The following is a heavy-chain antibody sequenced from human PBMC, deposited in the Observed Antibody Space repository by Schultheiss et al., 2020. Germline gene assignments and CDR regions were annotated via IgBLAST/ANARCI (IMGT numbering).Heavy chain of an antibody. CDR1: GFTFSSYG. D-gene: IGHD6-13*01. V-gene: IGHV3-30*18. J-gene: IGHJ6*02. Sequence: GGSLILSCAASGFTFSSYGMHWVRQAPGKGLEWVAVTSYDGSNKYFADSVKGRFTISRDNSKNTLYLQMNSLRAEDTAVYYCAKAKSSCYAVGMDVWGPRTTVTGSS. CDR3: AKAKSSCYAVGMDV. CDR2: TSYDGSNK.